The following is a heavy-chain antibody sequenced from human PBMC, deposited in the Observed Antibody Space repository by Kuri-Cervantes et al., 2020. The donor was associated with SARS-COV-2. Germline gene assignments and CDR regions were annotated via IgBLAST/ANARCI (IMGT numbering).Heavy chain of an antibody. J-gene: IGHJ6*03. V-gene: IGHV1-69*13. D-gene: IGHD2-15*01. Sequence: SVKVSCKASGGTFSSYALSWVRQAPGQGHEWMGGIIPIIGTPNYAQKFQGRVTITADESTSTAYMELRSLRSDDTAVYYCARNWLGYCSGGSCRYYYYYMDVWGKGTTVTVSS. CDR1: GGTFSSYA. CDR2: IIPIIGTP. CDR3: ARNWLGYCSGGSCRYYYYYMDV.